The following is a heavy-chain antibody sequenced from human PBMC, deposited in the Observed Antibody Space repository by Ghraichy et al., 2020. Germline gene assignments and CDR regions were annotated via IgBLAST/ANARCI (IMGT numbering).Heavy chain of an antibody. D-gene: IGHD2-2*01. CDR3: ARGRVVPAAPVDY. J-gene: IGHJ4*02. CDR1: GGSFSGYY. V-gene: IGHV4-34*01. CDR2: INHSGST. Sequence: SETLSLTCAVYGGSFSGYYWSWIRQPPGKGLEWIGEINHSGSTNYNPSLKSRVTISVDTSKNQFSLKLSSVTAADTAVYYCARGRVVPAAPVDYWGQGTLVTVSS.